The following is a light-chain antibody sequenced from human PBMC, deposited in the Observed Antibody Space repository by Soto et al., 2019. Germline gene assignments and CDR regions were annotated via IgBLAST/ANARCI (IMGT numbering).Light chain of an antibody. J-gene: IGLJ2*01. CDR3: NSYTSSSTVV. V-gene: IGLV2-14*03. Sequence: QSALTQPASVSGSPGQSITISCTGASSDVGDYNYVSWYQQNPGKAPKLLIYDVTNRPSGVSNRFSGSKSGNTASLTISGLQAEDEADYYCNSYTSSSTVVFGGGTKVTVL. CDR1: SSDVGDYNY. CDR2: DVT.